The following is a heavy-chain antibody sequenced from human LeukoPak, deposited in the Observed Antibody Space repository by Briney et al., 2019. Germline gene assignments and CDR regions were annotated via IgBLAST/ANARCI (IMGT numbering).Heavy chain of an antibody. V-gene: IGHV3-30*02. CDR2: IRYDGSSK. J-gene: IGHJ4*02. Sequence: GGSPRLSCAASGFTFSSYGMHWVRQAPGKGLEWVAFIRYDGSSKYYADSVKGRFTISRDNAKNSLYLQMNSLRAEDTAVYYCARGAGQQLVRDTIDYWGQGTLVTVSS. CDR3: ARGAGQQLVRDTIDY. D-gene: IGHD6-13*01. CDR1: GFTFSSYG.